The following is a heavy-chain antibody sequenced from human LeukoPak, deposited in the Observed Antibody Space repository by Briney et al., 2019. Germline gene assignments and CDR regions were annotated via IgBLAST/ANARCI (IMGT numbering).Heavy chain of an antibody. D-gene: IGHD2-2*01. CDR2: INHSGST. Sequence: SETLSLTCAVYGGSFSGYYWSWIRQPPGKGLEWIGEINHSGSTNYNPSLKSRVTISVDTSKNQFSLKLSSVTAADTAVYYCARGTAAPYYYYGMDVWGQGTTVTVSS. CDR1: GGSFSGYY. V-gene: IGHV4-34*01. CDR3: ARGTAAPYYYYGMDV. J-gene: IGHJ6*02.